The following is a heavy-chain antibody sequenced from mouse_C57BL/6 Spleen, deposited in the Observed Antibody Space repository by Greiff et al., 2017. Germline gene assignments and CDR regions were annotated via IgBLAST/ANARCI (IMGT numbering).Heavy chain of an antibody. CDR1: GYTFTDYY. Sequence: QVQLQQSGPELVKPGASVKISCKASGYTFTDYYINWVKQRPGQGLEWIGWIFPGSGSPYYNEKFKGKATLTVDKSSSTAYMLLSSLTSEASAVYFCARRGTTVVPDWYFDVWGTGTTVTVSS. J-gene: IGHJ1*03. V-gene: IGHV1-75*01. CDR3: ARRGTTVVPDWYFDV. D-gene: IGHD1-1*01. CDR2: IFPGSGSP.